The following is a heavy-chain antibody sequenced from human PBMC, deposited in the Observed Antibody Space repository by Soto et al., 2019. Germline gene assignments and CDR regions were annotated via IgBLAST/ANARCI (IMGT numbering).Heavy chain of an antibody. CDR2: ISGSGGST. V-gene: IGHV3-23*01. CDR3: PQDLIFGAVITPPYSYGMDV. CDR1: GFTFSSYA. D-gene: IGHD3-3*02. Sequence: EVQLLESGGGLVQPGGSLRLSCAASGFTFSSYAMSWVRQAPGKGLEWVSAISGSGGSTYYADSVKGRFTISRDNSKNPLSLQMNSTTAEHPAVSYCPQDLIFGAVITPPYSYGMDVWGQGTTVTVSS. J-gene: IGHJ6*02.